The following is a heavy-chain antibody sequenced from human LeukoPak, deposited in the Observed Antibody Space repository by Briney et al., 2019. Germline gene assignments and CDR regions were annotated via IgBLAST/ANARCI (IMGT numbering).Heavy chain of an antibody. J-gene: IGHJ4*02. CDR2: ISGSGGAT. CDR3: AKGGGVIRFAFDY. Sequence: GGSLRLSCAASGFTFSTYAMNWVRQAPGKGLEWVSGISGSGGATYYADSVKGRFTISRDYSKNTLYVQMNSLRAEDTAVYYCAKGGGVIRFAFDYWGQGTLVTVSS. D-gene: IGHD3-10*01. V-gene: IGHV3-23*01. CDR1: GFTFSTYA.